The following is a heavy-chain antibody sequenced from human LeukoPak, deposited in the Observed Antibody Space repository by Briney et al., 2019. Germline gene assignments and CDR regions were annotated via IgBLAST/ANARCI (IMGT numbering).Heavy chain of an antibody. J-gene: IGHJ3*02. CDR2: IKQDETEK. V-gene: IGHV3-7*03. CDR3: AKKRDAFDI. Sequence: GGSLRLSCTASGFTFSDFWMGWVRQAPGKGLEWVANIKQDETEKFYLGSVKGRFTISRDNAKNSLYLHMNSLRAEDTAMYYCAKKRDAFDIWGQGTVVAVSS. D-gene: IGHD5-24*01. CDR1: GFTFSDFW.